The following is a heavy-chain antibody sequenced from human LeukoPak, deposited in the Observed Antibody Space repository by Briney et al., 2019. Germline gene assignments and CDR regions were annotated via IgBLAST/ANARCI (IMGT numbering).Heavy chain of an antibody. CDR3: AKDRGYYYGMDV. V-gene: IGHV3-23*01. CDR1: GFTFSSYA. J-gene: IGHJ6*02. CDR2: ISGSGGST. Sequence: GGSLRLSCAASGFTFSSYAMSWVRQAPGKGLEWVSAISGSGGSTYYAASVKGRFTISRDNSKNTLYLQMNSLRAEDMAVYYCAKDRGYYYGMDVWGQGTTVTVSS.